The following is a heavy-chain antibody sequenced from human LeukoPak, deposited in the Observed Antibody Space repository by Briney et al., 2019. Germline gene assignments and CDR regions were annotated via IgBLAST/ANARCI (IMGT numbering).Heavy chain of an antibody. CDR3: ARDGAFGVVHFDY. Sequence: SETLSLTCTVSGGSISSGGYYWSWIRQPPGKGLEWIGYIYHSGSTYYNPSLKSRVTISVDRSKNQFSLKLSSVTAADTAVYYCARDGAFGVVHFDYWGQGTLVTVSP. J-gene: IGHJ4*02. CDR1: GGSISSGGYY. CDR2: IYHSGST. D-gene: IGHD3-3*01. V-gene: IGHV4-30-2*01.